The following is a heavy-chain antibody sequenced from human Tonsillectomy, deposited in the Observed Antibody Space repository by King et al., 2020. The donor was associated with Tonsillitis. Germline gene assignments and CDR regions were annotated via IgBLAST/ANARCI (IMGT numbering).Heavy chain of an antibody. D-gene: IGHD3-3*01. J-gene: IGHJ6*02. CDR3: ARDFNDFWSDYYSGYYGMGV. CDR1: GYTFTSYG. Sequence: QLVQSGAEVKKPGASVKVSCKASGYTFTSYGINWVRQAPGQGLEWMGWISAYNGNTNYAQKLQGRVTVTTDTSTGTAYMELRSLRSDDTAVYYCARDFNDFWSDYYSGYYGMGVWDQGTTVTVSS. CDR2: ISAYNGNT. V-gene: IGHV1-18*04.